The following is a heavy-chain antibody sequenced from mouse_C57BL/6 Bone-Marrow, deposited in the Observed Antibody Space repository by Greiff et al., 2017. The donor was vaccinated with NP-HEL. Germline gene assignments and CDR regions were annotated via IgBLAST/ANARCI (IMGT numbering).Heavy chain of an antibody. CDR1: GYTFTSYD. CDR2: IYPRDGST. Sequence: QVQLKQSGPELVKPGASVKLSCKASGYTFTSYDINWVKQRPGQGLEWIGWIYPRDGSTKYNEKFKGKATLTVDTSSSTAYMELHSLTSEDSAVYFCAKFITTVVATDAMDYWGQGTSVTVSS. J-gene: IGHJ4*01. CDR3: AKFITTVVATDAMDY. V-gene: IGHV1-85*01. D-gene: IGHD1-1*01.